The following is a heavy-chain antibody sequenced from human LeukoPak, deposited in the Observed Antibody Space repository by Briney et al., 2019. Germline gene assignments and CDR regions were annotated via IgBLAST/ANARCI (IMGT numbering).Heavy chain of an antibody. CDR2: INPNSGGT. D-gene: IGHD3-22*01. V-gene: IGHV1-2*06. Sequence: ASVKVSCKASGYTLTDYYMHWVRQAPGQGLEWMGRINPNSGGTNYAQKFQGRVTMSRDTSISTVYMELSRLRSDDTAVYYCARVGYYESSGYYEYWGQGTLVTVSS. CDR1: GYTLTDYY. CDR3: ARVGYYESSGYYEY. J-gene: IGHJ4*02.